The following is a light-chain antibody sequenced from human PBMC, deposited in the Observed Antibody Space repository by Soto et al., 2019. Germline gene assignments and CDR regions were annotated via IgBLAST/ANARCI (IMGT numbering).Light chain of an antibody. CDR1: SSNIGAGYD. CDR2: CNS. Sequence: QSVLTQPPSVSGALGQRVTISCTGSSSNIGAGYDVHWYLQLPGTAPKLLIYCNSNRPSEVPGRFSVSTSGTSTYLAITGLQSEDEADYYCQSYVRSLRVVFGGVYKLTVL. V-gene: IGLV1-40*01. CDR3: QSYVRSLRVV. J-gene: IGLJ2*01.